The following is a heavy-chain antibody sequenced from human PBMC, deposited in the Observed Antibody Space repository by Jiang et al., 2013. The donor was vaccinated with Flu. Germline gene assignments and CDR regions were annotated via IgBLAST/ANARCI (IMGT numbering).Heavy chain of an antibody. Sequence: TFSGFSLSTSGMCVSWIRQPPGKALEWLALIDWDDDKYYSTSLKTRLTISKDTSKNQVVLTMTNMDPVDTATYYCARIRDSGWYRKSYYFDYWGQGTLVTVSS. CDR1: GFSLSTSGMC. CDR2: IDWDDDK. V-gene: IGHV2-70*01. J-gene: IGHJ4*02. D-gene: IGHD6-19*01. CDR3: ARIRDSGWYRKSYYFDY.